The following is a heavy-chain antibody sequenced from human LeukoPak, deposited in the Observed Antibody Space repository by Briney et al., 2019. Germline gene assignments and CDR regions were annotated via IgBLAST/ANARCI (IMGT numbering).Heavy chain of an antibody. D-gene: IGHD5-24*01. CDR2: IYYSGST. V-gene: IGHV4-61*01. CDR1: GGSVSSGSYY. J-gene: IGHJ4*02. CDR3: ARGGGWLQLGTNYFDY. Sequence: SETLSLTCTVSGGSVSSGSYYWSWIRQPPGKGLEWIGYIYYSGSTNYNPSLKSRVTISVDTSKNQFSLKLSSVTAADTAVYYCARGGGWLQLGTNYFDYWGQGTLVTVSS.